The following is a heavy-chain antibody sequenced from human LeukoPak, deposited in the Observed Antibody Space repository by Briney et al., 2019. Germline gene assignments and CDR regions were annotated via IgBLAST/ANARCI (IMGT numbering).Heavy chain of an antibody. D-gene: IGHD2-15*01. CDR1: GYRFTSYG. Sequence: GASVKVSCKASGYRFTSYGITWVRQATGQGLEWMGWISAYNGNTNYAQKLQGRVTLTTDTSTSTAYMELRSLRSDDTAVYYCAREGYCSGGTCYSTMYWFDPWGQGTLVTVSS. V-gene: IGHV1-18*01. CDR3: AREGYCSGGTCYSTMYWFDP. CDR2: ISAYNGNT. J-gene: IGHJ5*02.